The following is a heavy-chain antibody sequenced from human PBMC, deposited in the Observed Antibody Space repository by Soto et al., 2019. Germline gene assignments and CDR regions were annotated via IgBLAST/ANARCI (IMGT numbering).Heavy chain of an antibody. CDR3: AKDLGSADYFDAFNI. V-gene: IGHV3-23*01. Sequence: PGGSLGLSCAASGFTFSSYAMSWVRQAPGKGLEWVSGITGGGGSTYYADSVKGRFTISRDNSKNTLYLQMNSLRAEDTAVYYCAKDLGSADYFDAFNIWGQGTMVTVSS. J-gene: IGHJ3*02. CDR1: GFTFSSYA. D-gene: IGHD3-3*01. CDR2: ITGGGGST.